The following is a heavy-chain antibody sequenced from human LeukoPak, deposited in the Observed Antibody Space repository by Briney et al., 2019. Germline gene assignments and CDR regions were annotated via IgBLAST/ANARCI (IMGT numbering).Heavy chain of an antibody. J-gene: IGHJ4*02. CDR1: GGSLSNYY. Sequence: SETLSLTCTVSGGSLSNYYWSWIRQPPGEVLEWVGYIYYSGSTNYNPSLKSRVTISVDKSKNQFSLKLSSVTAADTAVYYCARATRRGDFDYWGQGTLVTVSS. CDR2: IYYSGST. D-gene: IGHD1-1*01. CDR3: ARATRRGDFDY. V-gene: IGHV4-59*12.